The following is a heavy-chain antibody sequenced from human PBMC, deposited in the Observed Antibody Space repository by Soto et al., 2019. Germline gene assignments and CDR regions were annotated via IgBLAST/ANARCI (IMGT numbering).Heavy chain of an antibody. Sequence: GGSLRLSCAASGFTFNDYAMHWVRQAPGKGLEWVSGITWNSGSIGYADSVKGRFTISRDNAKKSLYLQMNSLTAADTAVYYCARVLGNDAFDIWGQGTMVTVSS. V-gene: IGHV3-9*01. D-gene: IGHD3-3*02. J-gene: IGHJ3*02. CDR3: ARVLGNDAFDI. CDR2: ITWNSGSI. CDR1: GFTFNDYA.